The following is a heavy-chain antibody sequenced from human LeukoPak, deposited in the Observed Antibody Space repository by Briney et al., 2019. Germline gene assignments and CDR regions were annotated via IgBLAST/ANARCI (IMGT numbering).Heavy chain of an antibody. CDR3: ARDTLSTPDY. CDR1: GITLSNYG. J-gene: IGHJ4*02. Sequence: GGSLRLSCAVSGITLSNYGMSWVRQAPGKGLEWVSSISSSSSYIYYADSVKGRFTISRDNAKNSLYLQMNSLRAEDTAVYYCARDTLSTPDYWGQGTLVTVSS. V-gene: IGHV3-21*01. CDR2: ISSSSSYI. D-gene: IGHD6-13*01.